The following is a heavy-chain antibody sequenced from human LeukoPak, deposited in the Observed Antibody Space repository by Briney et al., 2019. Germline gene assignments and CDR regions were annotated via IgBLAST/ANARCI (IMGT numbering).Heavy chain of an antibody. Sequence: GGSLRLSCAASGFTVSNNYMSWVRQAPGKGLEWVSVIYSGGSTYYADSVKGRFAISRDNSKNTLYLQMNSLRAEDTAVYYCARDRSAAALDYWGQGTLVTVSS. CDR3: ARDRSAAALDY. CDR2: IYSGGST. CDR1: GFTVSNNY. D-gene: IGHD6-13*01. V-gene: IGHV3-53*01. J-gene: IGHJ4*02.